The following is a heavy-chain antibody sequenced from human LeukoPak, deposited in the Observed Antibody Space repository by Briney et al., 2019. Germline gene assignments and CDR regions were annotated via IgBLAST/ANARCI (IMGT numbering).Heavy chain of an antibody. CDR3: ARGRSGQGRREVYYYYYMDV. CDR1: GYTFTSYG. V-gene: IGHV1-69*05. Sequence: GASVKVSCKASGYTFTSYGISWVRQAPGQGLEWMGGIIPIFGTANYAQKFQGRVTITTDESTSTAYMELSSLRSEDTAVYYCARGRSGQGRREVYYYYYMDVWGKGTTVTVSS. J-gene: IGHJ6*03. CDR2: IIPIFGTA. D-gene: IGHD1-1*01.